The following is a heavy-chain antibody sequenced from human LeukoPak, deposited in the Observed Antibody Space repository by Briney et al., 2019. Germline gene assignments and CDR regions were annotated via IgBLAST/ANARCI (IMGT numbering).Heavy chain of an antibody. J-gene: IGHJ5*02. CDR2: INPSGGST. Sequence: ASVKVSCKASGYTFTSYYMHWVRQAPGQGLEWMGLINPSGGSTSYAQKFQGRVTMTRDTSTSTVYMELSSLRSEDTAVYYCARDSSGYYMGDGFDPWGQGTLVTVSS. V-gene: IGHV1-46*01. CDR3: ARDSSGYYMGDGFDP. D-gene: IGHD3-22*01. CDR1: GYTFTSYY.